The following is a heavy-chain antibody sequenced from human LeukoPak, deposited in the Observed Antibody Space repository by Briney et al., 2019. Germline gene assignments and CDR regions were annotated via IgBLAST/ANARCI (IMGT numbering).Heavy chain of an antibody. V-gene: IGHV4-34*01. CDR3: ARGWRGFDY. CDR1: GGSFSGYY. J-gene: IGHJ4*02. CDR2: INHSGST. Sequence: SETLSLTCTVYGGSFSGYYWSWIRQPPGKGLEWIGEINHSGSTNYNPSLKSRVTISVDTSKNQFSLKLSSVTAADTAVYYCARGWRGFDYWGQGTLVTVSS.